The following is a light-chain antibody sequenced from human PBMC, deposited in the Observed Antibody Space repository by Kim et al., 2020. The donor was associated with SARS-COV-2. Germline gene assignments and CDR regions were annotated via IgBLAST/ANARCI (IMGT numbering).Light chain of an antibody. CDR3: QQSYSTPLT. V-gene: IGKV1-39*01. CDR2: TAS. Sequence: ASLGDKVTITCRASQAIGIHLNWYGQKPGRPPRLLIHTASSLQSGVQSRFSGSGSGTDFTLTISSLQPEDCAIYYCQQSYSTPLTFGGGTKVDIK. CDR1: QAIGIH. J-gene: IGKJ4*01.